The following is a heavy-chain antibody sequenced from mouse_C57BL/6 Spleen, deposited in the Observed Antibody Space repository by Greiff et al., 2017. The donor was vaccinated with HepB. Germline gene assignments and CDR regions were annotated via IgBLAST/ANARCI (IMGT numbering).Heavy chain of an antibody. J-gene: IGHJ1*03. CDR1: GFTFSSYG. CDR2: ISSGGSYT. Sequence: EVQRVESGGDLVKPGGSLKLSCAASGFTFSSYGMSWVRQTPDKRLEWVATISSGGSYTYYPDSVKGRFTISRDNAKNTLYLQMSSLKSEDTAMYYCARGAITTVASYWYFDVWGTGTTVTVSS. V-gene: IGHV5-6*01. D-gene: IGHD1-1*01. CDR3: ARGAITTVASYWYFDV.